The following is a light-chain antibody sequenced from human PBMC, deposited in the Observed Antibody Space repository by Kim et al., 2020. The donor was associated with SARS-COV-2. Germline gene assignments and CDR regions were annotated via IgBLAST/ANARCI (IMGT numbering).Light chain of an antibody. Sequence: SSVGDRVTVTCRASQSINTYLSWYQQKPGRAPNLLLYDASTLQGGVPSRFSGSGSGTDFTLTISSLQPEDSATYYCQQSYSIPRTFGQGTKVDIK. CDR2: DAS. V-gene: IGKV1-39*01. CDR3: QQSYSIPRT. CDR1: QSINTY. J-gene: IGKJ1*01.